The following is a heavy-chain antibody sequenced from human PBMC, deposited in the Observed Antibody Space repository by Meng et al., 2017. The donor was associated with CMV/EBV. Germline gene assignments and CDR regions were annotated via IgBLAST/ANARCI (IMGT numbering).Heavy chain of an antibody. CDR3: ARMPRDGYNYIDY. D-gene: IGHD5-24*01. Sequence: QVQQVHVGAEFKDAWSSVKASGQASGGTFSSYAISWVRQAPGQGLEWMGGIIPIFGTANYAQKFQGRVTITADESTSTAYMELRSLRSEDTAVYYCARMPRDGYNYIDYWGQGTLVTVSS. V-gene: IGHV1-69*12. CDR1: GGTFSSYA. CDR2: IIPIFGTA. J-gene: IGHJ4*02.